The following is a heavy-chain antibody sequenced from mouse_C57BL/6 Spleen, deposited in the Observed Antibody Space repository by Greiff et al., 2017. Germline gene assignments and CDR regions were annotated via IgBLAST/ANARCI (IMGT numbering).Heavy chain of an antibody. CDR1: GIDFSRYW. Sequence: EVKLLESGGGLVQPGGSLKLSCAASGIDFSRYWMSWVRRAPGKGLEWIGEINPDSSTINYAPSLKDKFIISRDNSKNTLYLQMSKVRSEDTVLYYCASGSYYGNPFEYWGQGTTLTVSS. V-gene: IGHV4-1*01. CDR2: INPDSSTI. J-gene: IGHJ2*01. CDR3: ASGSYYGNPFEY. D-gene: IGHD2-1*01.